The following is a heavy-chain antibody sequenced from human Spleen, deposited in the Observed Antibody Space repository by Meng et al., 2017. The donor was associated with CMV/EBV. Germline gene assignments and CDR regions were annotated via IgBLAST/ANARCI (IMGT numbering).Heavy chain of an antibody. Sequence: SETLSLTCSVSGASISSSTYYWGWIRQPPGKGLEWIGHIYYSGSTNNNPSLKSRVIISVDTSKNQYSLKLSSVTAADTAVYFCARDPRIQYYGMDVWGQGTTVTVSS. CDR1: GASISSSTYY. CDR3: ARDPRIQYYGMDV. D-gene: IGHD5-18*01. J-gene: IGHJ6*02. V-gene: IGHV4-30-4*08. CDR2: IYYSGST.